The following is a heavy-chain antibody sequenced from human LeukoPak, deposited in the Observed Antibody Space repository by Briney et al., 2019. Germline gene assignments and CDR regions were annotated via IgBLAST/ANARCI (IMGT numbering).Heavy chain of an antibody. Sequence: ASVKVSCKASGYTFTNYGITWVRQAPGQGLEWMGWISAYNGNTNYAQNLQGRVTMTKDTSTRTAYMELRSLRSDDTAVYYCARRYTAAGNRYFDVWGRGTLVSVSS. D-gene: IGHD1-14*01. V-gene: IGHV1-18*01. CDR3: ARRYTAAGNRYFDV. J-gene: IGHJ2*01. CDR2: ISAYNGNT. CDR1: GYTFTNYG.